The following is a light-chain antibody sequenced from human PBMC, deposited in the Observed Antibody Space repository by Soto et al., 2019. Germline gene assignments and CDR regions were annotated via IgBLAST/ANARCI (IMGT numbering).Light chain of an antibody. CDR1: NIGSKS. J-gene: IGLJ2*01. Sequence: SYELTQAPSVSVAPGKTAMITCGGNNIGSKSVHWYQQKPCQAPVLVIYYDSDRPSGTPERFSGSNSGNTATLTISRVEAGDEADYYCQEWDNSSVRVFGGGTKLTVL. CDR2: YDS. CDR3: QEWDNSSVRV. V-gene: IGLV3-21*04.